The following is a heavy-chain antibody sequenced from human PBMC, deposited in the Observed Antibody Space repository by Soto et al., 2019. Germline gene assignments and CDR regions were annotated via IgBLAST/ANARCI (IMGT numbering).Heavy chain of an antibody. CDR2: INAGNGNT. CDR1: GYTFTSYG. J-gene: IGHJ6*02. Sequence: ASVKVSCKASGYTFTSYGIHWVRQAPGQRLEWTGWINAGNGNTKYSEKFQGRVTITRDTSASTAYLELSSLRSEDTAVYYCARDPNDSSAYDRHYYYGMDVWGQGTTVTVSS. D-gene: IGHD3-22*01. CDR3: ARDPNDSSAYDRHYYYGMDV. V-gene: IGHV1-3*01.